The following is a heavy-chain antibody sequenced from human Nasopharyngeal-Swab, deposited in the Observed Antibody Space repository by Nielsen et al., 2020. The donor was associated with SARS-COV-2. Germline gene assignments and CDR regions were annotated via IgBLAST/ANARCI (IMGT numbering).Heavy chain of an antibody. V-gene: IGHV4-39*01. Sequence: SETLSLTCTVSGDSIAYSTFYWGWIRQPPGKGLEWIGNIYYSGSTYYNPSLRSRVTTSVDTSKDQFSLELRSVTAADTGVYFCARLNYDFGGLYGVDVWGQGTTVTVSS. CDR3: ARLNYDFGGLYGVDV. CDR2: IYYSGST. D-gene: IGHD3-3*01. J-gene: IGHJ6*02. CDR1: GDSIAYSTFY.